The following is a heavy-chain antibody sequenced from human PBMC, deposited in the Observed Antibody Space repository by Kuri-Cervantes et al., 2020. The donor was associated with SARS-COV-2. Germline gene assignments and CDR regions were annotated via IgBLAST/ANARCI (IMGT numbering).Heavy chain of an antibody. Sequence: GESLKISCAASGFTFSNAWMSWVRQAPGKGLEWVGRIKSKTDGGTTDYAAPVKGRFTISRDDSKNTLYPQMNSLKTEDTAVYYCTTERWLVPVFDYWGQGTLVTVSS. CDR1: GFTFSNAW. V-gene: IGHV3-15*01. CDR3: TTERWLVPVFDY. J-gene: IGHJ4*02. CDR2: IKSKTDGGTT. D-gene: IGHD6-19*01.